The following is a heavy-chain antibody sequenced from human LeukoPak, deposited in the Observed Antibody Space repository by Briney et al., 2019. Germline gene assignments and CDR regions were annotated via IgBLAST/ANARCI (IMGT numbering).Heavy chain of an antibody. J-gene: IGHJ5*02. D-gene: IGHD3-3*01. CDR2: ISSSSSYI. Sequence: GGSLRLSCAASGFTFSSYSMNWVRQAPGKGLEWVSSISSSSSYIYYADSVKGRFTISRDNAENSLHLQMSSLRVEDTAVYYCVRDDSWSGYSRYNWFDPWGQGTLVTVSS. V-gene: IGHV3-21*01. CDR3: VRDDSWSGYSRYNWFDP. CDR1: GFTFSSYS.